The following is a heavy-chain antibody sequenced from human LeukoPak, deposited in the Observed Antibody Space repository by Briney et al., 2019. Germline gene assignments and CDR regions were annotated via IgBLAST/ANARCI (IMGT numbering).Heavy chain of an antibody. CDR1: GGSISSSSYY. J-gene: IGHJ4*02. CDR3: ARETTGFDY. CDR2: IYYSGST. D-gene: IGHD1-1*01. Sequence: SETLSLTCAVSGGSISSSSYYWGWIRQPPGKGLEWIGSIYYSGSTYYNPSLKSRVTISVDTSKNQFSLKLSSVTAADTAVYYCARETTGFDYWGQGTLVTVSS. V-gene: IGHV4-39*07.